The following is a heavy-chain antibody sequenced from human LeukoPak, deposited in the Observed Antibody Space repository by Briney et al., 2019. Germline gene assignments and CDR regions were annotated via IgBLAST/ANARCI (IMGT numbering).Heavy chain of an antibody. CDR1: EFTFSSYA. CDR2: ITGSGATT. Sequence: PGGSLRLSCAASEFTFSSYAMSWVRQAPGKGLEWVSTITGSGATTYYADSVKGRFTISRDISKNTLYLYLQMNSLRAEDTAVYYCARRNGDYRLGSVSADYWGQGTLVTVSS. D-gene: IGHD4-17*01. V-gene: IGHV3-23*01. CDR3: ARRNGDYRLGSVSADY. J-gene: IGHJ4*02.